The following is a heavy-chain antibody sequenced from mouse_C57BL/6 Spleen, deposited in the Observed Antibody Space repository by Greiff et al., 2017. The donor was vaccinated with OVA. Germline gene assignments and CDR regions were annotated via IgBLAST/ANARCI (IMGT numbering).Heavy chain of an antibody. D-gene: IGHD1-1*01. CDR2: IDPTDSDT. CDR1: GYTFTSYW. J-gene: IGHJ3*01. CDR3: ANITAVVDPFAY. Sequence: QVQLKQPGAELVKPGASVKLSCKASGYTFTSYWMQWVKQRPGQGLEWIGDIDPTDSDTNYNQKFKGKATLTVDTSSSTAYMQLISLTSEDSAVYYCANITAVVDPFAYWGQGTLVTVSA. V-gene: IGHV1-50*01.